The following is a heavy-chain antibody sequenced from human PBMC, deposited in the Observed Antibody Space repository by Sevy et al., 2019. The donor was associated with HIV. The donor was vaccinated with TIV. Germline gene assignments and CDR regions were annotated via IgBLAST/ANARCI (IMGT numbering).Heavy chain of an antibody. CDR2: ISPTSSYI. D-gene: IGHD2-21*01. Sequence: GGSLRLSCAASGFTFSIYTLNWVRQAPGKGLEWVSSISPTSSYIYYADSVKGRFSISRDNAKNSLFLQMNSLRADDTAIYYYAKEDSNGVCYSSWGQGTLVTVSS. V-gene: IGHV3-21*01. J-gene: IGHJ5*02. CDR1: GFTFSIYT. CDR3: AKEDSNGVCYSS.